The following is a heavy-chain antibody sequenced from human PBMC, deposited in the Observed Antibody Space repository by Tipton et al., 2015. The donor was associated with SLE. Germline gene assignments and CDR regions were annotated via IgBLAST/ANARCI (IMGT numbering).Heavy chain of an antibody. CDR3: ARMRGGYNAHH. CDR2: ISYSGST. D-gene: IGHD5-24*01. V-gene: IGHV4-61*05. J-gene: IGHJ5*02. Sequence: TLSLTCTVSSGSITTNTYYWAWIRQPPGKGLEWIGYISYSGSTNYNPSVRSRVSISLDTSKNQFSLKVKSVTTADTAVYYCARMRGGYNAHHWGQGILVTVSS. CDR1: SGSITTNTYY.